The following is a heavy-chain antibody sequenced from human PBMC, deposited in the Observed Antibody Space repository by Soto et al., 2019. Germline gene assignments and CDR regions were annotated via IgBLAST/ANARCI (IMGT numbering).Heavy chain of an antibody. CDR3: AKELQRGLDV. J-gene: IGHJ6*02. CDR1: GYTFSVYH. D-gene: IGHD1-7*01. V-gene: IGHV1-2*02. Sequence: QVQLVQSGAEVKQPGASVKVSCKASGYTFSVYHLHWVRQAPGQGLEWMGWVYPSSGGTSYAQRFEGRVTMTRDTSINTAYMELGRLTSDDTAVYYCAKELQRGLDVWGQGTTVIVSS. CDR2: VYPSSGGT.